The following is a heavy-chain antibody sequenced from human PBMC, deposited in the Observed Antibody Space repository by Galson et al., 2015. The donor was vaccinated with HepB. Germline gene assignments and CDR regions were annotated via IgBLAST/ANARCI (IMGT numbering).Heavy chain of an antibody. D-gene: IGHD5-18*01. CDR2: ISGSGGST. J-gene: IGHJ4*02. CDR3: AKAVDTAMVTGSRQSGY. V-gene: IGHV3-23*01. CDR1: GFTFSSYA. Sequence: SLRLSCAASGFTFSSYAMSWVRQAPGKGLEWVSAISGSGGSTYYADSVKGRFTISRDNSKNTLYLQMNSLRAEDTAVYYCAKAVDTAMVTGSRQSGYWGQGTVVTVSS.